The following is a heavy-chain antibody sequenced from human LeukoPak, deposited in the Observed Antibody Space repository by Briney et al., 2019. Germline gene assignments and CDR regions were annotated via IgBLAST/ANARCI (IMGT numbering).Heavy chain of an antibody. CDR2: ISSSSSYI. Sequence: GGSLRLSCAASGFTFSSYSMNWVRQAPGKGLEWVSSISSSSSYIYYADSVKGRFTISRDNAKNSLYLQMNSLRAEDTAVYYCARGGLNPDYYFDYWGQGTLVTVSS. J-gene: IGHJ4*02. D-gene: IGHD1-26*01. CDR3: ARGGLNPDYYFDY. V-gene: IGHV3-21*04. CDR1: GFTFSSYS.